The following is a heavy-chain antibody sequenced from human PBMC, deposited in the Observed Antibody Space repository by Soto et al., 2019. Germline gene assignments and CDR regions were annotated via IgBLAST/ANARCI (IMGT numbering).Heavy chain of an antibody. J-gene: IGHJ6*02. CDR3: ARFNVMYSSGYANYYYYYGMDV. D-gene: IGHD6-19*01. V-gene: IGHV1-18*01. Sequence: GAGVKVSCKGSGYTFTSYGISWVRQAPGQGLEWMGWSSADNGNTNYAQKLQGRVTMTTDTSTSTAYMELRSLRSDDTAVYYCARFNVMYSSGYANYYYYYGMDVWGQGTTVTVSS. CDR1: GYTFTSYG. CDR2: SSADNGNT.